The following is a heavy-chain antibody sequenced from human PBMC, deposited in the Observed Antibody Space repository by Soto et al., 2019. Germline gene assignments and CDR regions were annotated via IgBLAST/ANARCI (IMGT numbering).Heavy chain of an antibody. CDR1: GGSISSSSYY. J-gene: IGHJ4*02. Sequence: SETLSLTCTVSGGSISSSSYYWGWIRQPPGKGLEWIGSIYYSGSTYYNPSLKSPVTISVDTSKNQFSLKLSSVTAADKAVYYCARRMVRGVIIGFGYWGQGTLVTVSS. D-gene: IGHD3-10*01. V-gene: IGHV4-39*01. CDR2: IYYSGST. CDR3: ARRMVRGVIIGFGY.